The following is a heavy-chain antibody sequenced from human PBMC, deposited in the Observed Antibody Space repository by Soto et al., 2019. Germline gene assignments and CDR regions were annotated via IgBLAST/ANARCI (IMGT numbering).Heavy chain of an antibody. CDR1: GYNFNKYD. CDR3: ARDLYLLLPTDTVDY. J-gene: IGHJ4*02. V-gene: IGHV1-18*01. Sequence: QIQLVQSGAEVKKPGASVRVSCKTSGYNFNKYDISWVRQASGQGLEWVGWINRYNDNIQYAQKFQGRLTLTRDTSTSTAYMELRSLRSDDTAVYYCARDLYLLLPTDTVDYWGQGTLVTVSS. D-gene: IGHD3-10*01. CDR2: INRYNDNI.